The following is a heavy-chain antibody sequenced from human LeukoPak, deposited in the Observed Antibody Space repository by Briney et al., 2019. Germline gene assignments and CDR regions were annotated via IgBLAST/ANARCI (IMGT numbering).Heavy chain of an antibody. CDR2: INPSGGST. CDR3: ARHWDSSGWYGPPQHLDY. V-gene: IGHV1-46*01. J-gene: IGHJ4*02. Sequence: GASVKVSCKASGYTFTSYYMHWVRQAPGQGLEWMGIINPSGGSTSYAQKFQGRVTMTTDTSTSTAYMELRSLRSDDTAVYYCARHWDSSGWYGPPQHLDYWGQGTLVTVSS. CDR1: GYTFTSYY. D-gene: IGHD6-19*01.